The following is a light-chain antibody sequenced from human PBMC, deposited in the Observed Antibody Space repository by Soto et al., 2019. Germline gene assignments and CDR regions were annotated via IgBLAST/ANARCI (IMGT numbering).Light chain of an antibody. V-gene: IGLV4-69*01. CDR2: LNSDGSH. Sequence: QPVLTQSPSASASLGAAVTLMCTLRRAHRSYASAWHQQQPEKGPRYLMKLNSDGSHSKGDGIPDRFSGSSSGAERYLTISSLQSEDEADYYCQTWGTGIVVFGGGTKLTVL. CDR1: RAHRSYA. CDR3: QTWGTGIVV. J-gene: IGLJ2*01.